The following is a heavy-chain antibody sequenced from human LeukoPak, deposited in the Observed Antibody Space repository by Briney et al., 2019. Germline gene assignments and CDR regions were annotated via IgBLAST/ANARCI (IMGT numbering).Heavy chain of an antibody. CDR3: ARGGIQVSGIDEFDY. CDR1: GFTFIDYD. CDR2: IGIRGDT. J-gene: IGHJ4*02. D-gene: IGHD6-19*01. Sequence: PGGSLRLSCAASGFTFIDYDMHWVRQVIGKGLEWVSAIGIRGDTHYSGSVKGRFTISRENAESSLYLQMNSLRAEDTAVYYCARGGIQVSGIDEFDYWGKGTPVTVSS. V-gene: IGHV3-13*01.